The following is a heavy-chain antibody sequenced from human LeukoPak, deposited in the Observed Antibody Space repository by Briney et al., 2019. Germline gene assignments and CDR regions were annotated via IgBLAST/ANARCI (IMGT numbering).Heavy chain of an antibody. CDR3: ARTGYCSGGSCYSGCCYFDY. D-gene: IGHD2-15*01. CDR2: ISSSGSTI. J-gene: IGHJ4*02. Sequence: GGSLRLSCAASGFTFSTYVMNWVRQAPGKGLEWVSYISSSGSTIYYADSVKGRFTISRDNAKNSLYLQMNSLRAEDTAVYYCARTGYCSGGSCYSGCCYFDYWGQGTLVTVSS. V-gene: IGHV3-48*03. CDR1: GFTFSTYV.